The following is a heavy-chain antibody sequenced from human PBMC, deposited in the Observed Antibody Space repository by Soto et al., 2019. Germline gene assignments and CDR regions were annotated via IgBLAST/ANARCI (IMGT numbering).Heavy chain of an antibody. CDR2: ISSSGTSL. CDR3: ARVRFGEWGFAMDV. CDR1: GVTFSDCY. J-gene: IGHJ6*02. Sequence: QVQLVESGGGLVKPGGSLRLSCAVSGVTFSDCYMNWIRQAPGKGLEWVSYISSSGTSLNYAGSVKGRFTISRDNAKNSMYLQMNSLRAEDTAMYYCARVRFGEWGFAMDVWGQGTTVTVSS. V-gene: IGHV3-11*01. D-gene: IGHD3-10*01.